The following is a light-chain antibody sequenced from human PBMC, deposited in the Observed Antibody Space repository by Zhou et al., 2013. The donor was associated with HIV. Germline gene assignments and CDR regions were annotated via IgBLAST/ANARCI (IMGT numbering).Light chain of an antibody. CDR3: QQYNDRPPWT. V-gene: IGKV3-15*01. CDR2: GTS. Sequence: EIVMTQSPATLSVSPGERATLSCRASQSVSSALAWYQQKTGQAPRLLIYGTSTRATGVPARFSGSGSGTEFTLTISSLQSEDSAVYYCQQYNDRPPWTFGQGPRWKSN. CDR1: QSVSSA. J-gene: IGKJ1*01.